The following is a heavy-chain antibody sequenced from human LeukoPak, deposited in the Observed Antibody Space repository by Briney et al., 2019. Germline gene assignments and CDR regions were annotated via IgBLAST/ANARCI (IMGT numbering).Heavy chain of an antibody. J-gene: IGHJ4*02. D-gene: IGHD2-15*01. CDR1: GGSISRYY. Sequence: SETLSLTCAVSGGSISRYYWSWIRQPPGKGLEWIGYIYYSGSTNYNPSLKSRVTISVDTSKNQFSLKLSSVTAADTAVYYCARTVVVAATTNRGFDYWGQGTLVTVSS. V-gene: IGHV4-59*01. CDR3: ARTVVVAATTNRGFDY. CDR2: IYYSGST.